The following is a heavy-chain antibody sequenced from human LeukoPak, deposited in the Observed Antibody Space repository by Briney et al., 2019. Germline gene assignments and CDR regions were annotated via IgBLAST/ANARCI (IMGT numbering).Heavy chain of an antibody. CDR2: ISSSSSYI. Sequence: GGSLRLSCAASGFTFSSYSMNWVRQAPGKGLEWVSSISSSSSYIYYADSVKGRLTISRDNAKNSLYLQMNSLRAEDTAVYYCASGLMVRGVIAYYYYYGMDVWGQGTTVTVSS. CDR3: ASGLMVRGVIAYYYYYGMDV. D-gene: IGHD3-10*01. V-gene: IGHV3-21*01. CDR1: GFTFSSYS. J-gene: IGHJ6*02.